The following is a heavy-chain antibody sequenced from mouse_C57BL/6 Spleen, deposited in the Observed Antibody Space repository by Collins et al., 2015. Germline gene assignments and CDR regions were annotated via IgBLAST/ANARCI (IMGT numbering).Heavy chain of an antibody. J-gene: IGHJ4*01. CDR3: ARDYYGYDYAMDY. CDR1: GYTFSSYW. V-gene: IGHV1-9*01. D-gene: IGHD1-2*01. CDR2: ILPGSGST. Sequence: STQSTWKATGYTFSSYWIEWVKQRPGHGLEWIGEILPGSGSTNYNEKFKGKATFTADTSSNTAYMQLSSLTSEDSAVYYCARDYYGYDYAMDYWGQGTSVTVSS.